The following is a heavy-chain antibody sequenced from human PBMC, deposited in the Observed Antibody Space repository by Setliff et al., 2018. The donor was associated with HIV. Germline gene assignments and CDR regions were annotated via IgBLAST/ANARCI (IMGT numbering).Heavy chain of an antibody. CDR1: GYSISSGYY. V-gene: IGHV4-38-2*01. D-gene: IGHD4-17*01. CDR3: ARQPSYYGDSNDY. CDR2: IYHSGST. Sequence: PSETLSLTCAVSGYSISSGYYWGWNRQPPGKGLEWIGSIYHSGSTYYNPSLKSRVTISKDTSKNQFSLKLSSVTAADTAVYFCARQPSYYGDSNDYWGQGTLVTVSS. J-gene: IGHJ4*02.